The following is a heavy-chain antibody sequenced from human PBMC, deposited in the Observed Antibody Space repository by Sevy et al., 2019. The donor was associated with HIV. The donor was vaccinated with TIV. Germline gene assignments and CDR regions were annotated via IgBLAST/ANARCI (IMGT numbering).Heavy chain of an antibody. D-gene: IGHD3-22*01. CDR3: AQDLYYDTSLFDY. V-gene: IGHV3-23*01. CDR1: GFTFSIYA. Sequence: GGSLRLSCAASGFTFSIYAMSWVRQAPGKGLEWVSGISGRYNSTYYADSVKGRFTISRDNSKNTLYLQMNSLRAEDTAVYYCAQDLYYDTSLFDYWGQGTLVTVSS. J-gene: IGHJ4*02. CDR2: ISGRYNST.